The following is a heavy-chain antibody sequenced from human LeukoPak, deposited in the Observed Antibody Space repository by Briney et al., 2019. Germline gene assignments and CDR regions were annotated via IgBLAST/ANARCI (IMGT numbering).Heavy chain of an antibody. CDR2: INPNSGGT. Sequence: GASVKVSCKASGYTFTGYYIHWVRQAPGQGLEWMGRINPNSGGTNYAQKFQGRVTMTRDTSISTAYMELSRLRSDDTAVYYCARDPGSGYYYDYWGQGTLVTVSS. V-gene: IGHV1-2*06. CDR3: ARDPGSGYYYDY. CDR1: GYTFTGYY. J-gene: IGHJ4*02. D-gene: IGHD3-22*01.